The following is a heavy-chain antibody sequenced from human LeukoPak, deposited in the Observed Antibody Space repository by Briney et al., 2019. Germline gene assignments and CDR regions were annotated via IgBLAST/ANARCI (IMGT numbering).Heavy chain of an antibody. CDR2: MNPNSGNT. V-gene: IGHV1-8*01. CDR1: GYTLTELS. Sequence: ASVKVSCKVSGYTLTELSMHWVRQATGQGLEWMGWMNPNSGNTGYAQKFQGRVTMTRNTSISTAYMELRSLRSDDTAVYYCARDNQYGYYMDVWGKGTTVTISS. J-gene: IGHJ6*03. CDR3: ARDNQYGYYMDV. D-gene: IGHD1-14*01.